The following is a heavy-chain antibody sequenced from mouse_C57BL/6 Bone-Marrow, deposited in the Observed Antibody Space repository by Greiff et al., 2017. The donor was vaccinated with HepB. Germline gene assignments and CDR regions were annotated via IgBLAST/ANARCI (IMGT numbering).Heavy chain of an antibody. CDR1: GYTFTSYW. Sequence: QVQLQQPGAELVRPGTSVKLSCKASGYTFTSYWMHWVKQRPGQGLEWIGVIDPSDSYTNYNQKFKGKATMTVDTSSSTAYMQLSSLTSEDSAVYYCERRTSTTGVATDYWGKGTTLTVSS. J-gene: IGHJ2*01. CDR3: ERRTSTTGVATDY. CDR2: IDPSDSYT. D-gene: IGHD1-1*01. V-gene: IGHV1-59*01.